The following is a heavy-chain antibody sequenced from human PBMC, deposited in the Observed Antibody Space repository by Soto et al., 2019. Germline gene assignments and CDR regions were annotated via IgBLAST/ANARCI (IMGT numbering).Heavy chain of an antibody. Sequence: ASVKVSCKASGYTFTGYYMHWVRQAPGQGLEWMGWINPNSGGTNYAQKFQGWVTMTRDTSISTAYMELSRLRSDDTAVYYCARDKARWRSYHYYYYYGMDVWGQGTTVTVSS. D-gene: IGHD1-26*01. CDR3: ARDKARWRSYHYYYYYGMDV. CDR2: INPNSGGT. V-gene: IGHV1-2*04. J-gene: IGHJ6*02. CDR1: GYTFTGYY.